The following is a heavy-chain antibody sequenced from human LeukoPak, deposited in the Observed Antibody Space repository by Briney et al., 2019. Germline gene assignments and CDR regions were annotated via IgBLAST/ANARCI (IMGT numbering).Heavy chain of an antibody. D-gene: IGHD5-24*01. J-gene: IGHJ4*02. V-gene: IGHV3-74*01. CDR1: GFTFSSYW. CDR3: ARRIQGMAPYYFDY. Sequence: GGSLRLSCTASGFTFSSYWMHWVRQAPGKGLVWVSRINSDGGSTSYADSVKGRFTISRDNAKNTLYLQMTSLRADDTAVYYCARRIQGMAPYYFDYWGQGTLVTVSS. CDR2: INSDGGST.